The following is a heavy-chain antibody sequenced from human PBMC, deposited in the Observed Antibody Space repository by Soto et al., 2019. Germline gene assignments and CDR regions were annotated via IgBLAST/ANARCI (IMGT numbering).Heavy chain of an antibody. Sequence: PSETLSLTCTVSGGSISSGGYYWSWIRQHPGKGLEWIGYIYYSGSTYYNPSLKSRVTISVDTSKNQFSLKLSSATAADTAVYYCVRHYYGVEWDWFDPWGQGTLVTVSS. D-gene: IGHD3-10*01. V-gene: IGHV4-31*03. J-gene: IGHJ5*02. CDR2: IYYSGST. CDR3: VRHYYGVEWDWFDP. CDR1: GGSISSGGYY.